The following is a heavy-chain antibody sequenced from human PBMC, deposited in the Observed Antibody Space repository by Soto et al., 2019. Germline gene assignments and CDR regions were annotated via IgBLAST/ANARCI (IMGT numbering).Heavy chain of an antibody. CDR3: ARNLPDYGDTGYYFDY. CDR1: GGTFSSYA. V-gene: IGHV1-69*06. J-gene: IGHJ4*02. CDR2: RIPIVGTA. Sequence: QVQLVQSGAGVKKPGSSVKFSCKASGGTFSSYAISWVRQAPGQGRDWMGGRIPIVGTANYAQKCQGRVTITPDKSTSTAYMELSSLRSEDTAVYYCARNLPDYGDTGYYFDYWGQGTLVTVSS. D-gene: IGHD4-17*01.